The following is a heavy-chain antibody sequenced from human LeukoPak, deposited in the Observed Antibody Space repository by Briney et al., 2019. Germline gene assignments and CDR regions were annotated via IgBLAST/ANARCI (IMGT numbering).Heavy chain of an antibody. V-gene: IGHV3-30*18. D-gene: IGHD4-23*01. CDR3: AKGVDYGGNPDY. CDR1: GFTFSNFG. Sequence: GGSLRLSCAASGFTFSNFGLHWVRQAPGKGLEWVAVISFDGTTQYYANSVKGRFTISRDNSKNTLYLQMNSPRADDTAVYYCAKGVDYGGNPDYWGQGTLVTVSS. J-gene: IGHJ4*02. CDR2: ISFDGTTQ.